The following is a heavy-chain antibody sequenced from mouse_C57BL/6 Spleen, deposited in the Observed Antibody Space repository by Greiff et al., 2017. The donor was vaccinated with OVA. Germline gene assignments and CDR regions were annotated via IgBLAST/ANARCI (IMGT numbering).Heavy chain of an antibody. CDR1: GYTFTSYW. J-gene: IGHJ4*01. V-gene: IGHV1-52*01. CDR2: IDPSDSET. CDR3: ARGRYAMDY. Sequence: QVQLKQPGAELVRPGSSVKLSCKASGYTFTSYWMHWVKQRPIQGLEWIGNIDPSDSETHYNQKFKDKATLTVDKSSSTAYMQLSSLTSEDSAVYYCARGRYAMDYWGQGTSVTVSS.